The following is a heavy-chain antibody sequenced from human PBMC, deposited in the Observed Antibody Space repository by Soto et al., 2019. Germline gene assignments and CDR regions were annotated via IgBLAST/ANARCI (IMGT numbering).Heavy chain of an antibody. D-gene: IGHD1-26*01. Sequence: QVQLVQSGAEVKKPGASVKVSCKASGYTFTSYALHWVRQAPGQRLEWMGWTNGGNGDTKYSQKYGGIVAFTTAISATTASRQLISLRLKARVVFSCVAVEVGEYWGQGNLLSVSS. CDR1: GYTFTSYA. CDR2: TNGGNGDT. CDR3: VAVEVGEY. V-gene: IGHV1-3*01. J-gene: IGHJ4*02.